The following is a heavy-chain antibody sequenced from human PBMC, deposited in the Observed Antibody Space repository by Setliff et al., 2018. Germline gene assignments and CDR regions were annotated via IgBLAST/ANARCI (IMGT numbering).Heavy chain of an antibody. CDR2: ISSSRSTI. V-gene: IGHV3-48*01. J-gene: IGHJ4*02. D-gene: IGHD2-15*01. CDR1: GFTFSSYS. Sequence: GGSLRLSCAASGFTFSSYSMSWVRQAQGKGLEWVSYISSSRSTIYYADSVKGRFTISRDNAKNSLYLQMNSLRAEDTAVYYCARDLTAAGYCSGGSCYSGPFDYWGQGTLVTVSS. CDR3: ARDLTAAGYCSGGSCYSGPFDY.